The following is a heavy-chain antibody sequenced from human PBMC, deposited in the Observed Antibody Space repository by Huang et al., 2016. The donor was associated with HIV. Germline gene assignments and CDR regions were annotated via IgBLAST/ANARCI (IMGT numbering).Heavy chain of an antibody. CDR3: ARFGSYYYGSGSYLDAFDI. CDR2: CISIIVSI. D-gene: IGHD3-10*01. V-gene: IGHV3-48*01. Sequence: EVQLMESGGGLVQPGGSLRLSCAASGFTFSTYNMNWVRQAPGKVLAWFSDCISIIVSIYYADSVKGRVTISRDNAKNSLYLQMNSLRAEDTAVYYCARFGSYYYGSGSYLDAFDIWGQGTMVTVSS. J-gene: IGHJ3*02. CDR1: GFTFSTYN.